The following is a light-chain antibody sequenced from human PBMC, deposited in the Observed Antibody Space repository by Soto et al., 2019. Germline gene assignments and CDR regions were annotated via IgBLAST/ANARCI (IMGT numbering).Light chain of an antibody. V-gene: IGKV3D-15*01. CDR2: YAS. J-gene: IGKJ1*01. Sequence: EVMMTRFPDSVSVSAGERVALSCGASQSVRTNLAWYQQRPGQAPRLLIHYASTRASDLPARFSGSGSGTNFTLAISSLQSEDFAVYYCQQYAYWPETFGQGTKVDIK. CDR3: QQYAYWPET. CDR1: QSVRTN.